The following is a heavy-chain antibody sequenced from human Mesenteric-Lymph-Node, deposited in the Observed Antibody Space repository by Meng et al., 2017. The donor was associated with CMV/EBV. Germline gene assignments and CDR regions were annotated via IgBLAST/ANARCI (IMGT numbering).Heavy chain of an antibody. Sequence: GSLRLSCTVSGGSISSSSYYWGWIRQPPGKGLEWIGSIYYSGSTYYNPSLKSRVTISVDTSKNQFSLKLSSVTAADTAVYYCARVEAAAGTWWFDPWGQGTLVTVSS. D-gene: IGHD6-13*01. CDR1: GGSISSSSYY. CDR2: IYYSGST. V-gene: IGHV4-39*07. J-gene: IGHJ5*02. CDR3: ARVEAAAGTWWFDP.